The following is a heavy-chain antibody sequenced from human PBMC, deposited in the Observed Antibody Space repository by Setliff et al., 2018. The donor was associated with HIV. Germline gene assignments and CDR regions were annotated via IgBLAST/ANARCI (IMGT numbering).Heavy chain of an antibody. CDR2: IRSKDNNYVT. Sequence: GESLTISCAASGFIFSGSAMHWVRQASGKGLEWVGRIRSKDNNYVTTYAASVKGRFTISRDDSKSTAYLQMNSLKIGDTAVYYCIRGPDYPYYFDYWGQGTQVTVSS. CDR3: IRGPDYPYYFDY. D-gene: IGHD4-17*01. CDR1: GFIFSGSA. J-gene: IGHJ4*02. V-gene: IGHV3-73*01.